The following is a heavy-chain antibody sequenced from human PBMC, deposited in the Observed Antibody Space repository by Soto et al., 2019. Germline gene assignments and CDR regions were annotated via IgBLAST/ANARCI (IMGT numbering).Heavy chain of an antibody. V-gene: IGHV3-15*01. Sequence: GGALRLSCAASGFIFSSAWRNWVRQSPGKGLAWVGRIKSKTDGGTTDYAAPVKGRFTISRDDSKTTLYLQMNSLKSEDTAVYYCPTDRFSVSPDWGLGTLVTVSS. CDR2: IKSKTDGGTT. CDR3: PTDRFSVSPD. D-gene: IGHD3-3*01. CDR1: GFIFSSAW. J-gene: IGHJ4*02.